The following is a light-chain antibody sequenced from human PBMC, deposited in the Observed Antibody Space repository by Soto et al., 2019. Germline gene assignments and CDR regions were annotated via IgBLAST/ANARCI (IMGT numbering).Light chain of an antibody. CDR1: QNISSY. J-gene: IGKJ1*01. CDR2: VAS. CDR3: QQSYTTPWX. V-gene: IGKV1-39*01. Sequence: DIQMTQSPSSLSASIGDRVTITCRASQNISSYLNWYQQKPGKAPHLLIYVASNLHTGVPSRFTGGGSGTDFTLTISGLQPDDFATYSCQQSYTTPWXFGRGTRVEIK.